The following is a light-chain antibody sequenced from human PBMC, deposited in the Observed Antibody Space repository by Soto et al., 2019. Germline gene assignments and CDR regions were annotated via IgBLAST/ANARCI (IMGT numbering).Light chain of an antibody. J-gene: IGKJ4*02. V-gene: IGKV3-20*01. CDR3: EQYDSSLGLT. CDR2: GAS. Sequence: EIVLTQSPGTLSLSPGERATLSCRASQSVSSSYLAWYQQKPGQAPRLLIYGASSRATGIPGRFSGSGSGTDFTRTISRLEPEDFGVYYCEQYDSSLGLTFGGGTKVEIK. CDR1: QSVSSSY.